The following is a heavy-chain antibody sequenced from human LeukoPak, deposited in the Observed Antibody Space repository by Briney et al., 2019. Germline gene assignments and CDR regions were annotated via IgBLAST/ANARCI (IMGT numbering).Heavy chain of an antibody. CDR2: IYTSGST. D-gene: IGHD1-26*01. CDR3: ARTLRRWELEALFDY. J-gene: IGHJ4*02. V-gene: IGHV4-4*07. Sequence: ASETLSLTCTVSGGSISSYYWSWIRQPAGKGLEWIGRIYTSGSTNYNPSLKSRVTMSVDTSKNQFSLKLSSVTAADTAVYYCARTLRRWELEALFDYWGQGTLVTVSS. CDR1: GGSISSYY.